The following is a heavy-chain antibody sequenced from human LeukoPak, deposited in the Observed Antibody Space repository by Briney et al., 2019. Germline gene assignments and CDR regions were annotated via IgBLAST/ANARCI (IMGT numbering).Heavy chain of an antibody. D-gene: IGHD6-19*01. CDR2: VYHTGSA. V-gene: IGHV4-4*02. CDR3: ASCRMETGYSSGCYYYGMDV. Sequence: SETLSLTCAVSGDPIPSKNWWSWVRQPPGKGLEWIGEVYHTGSANYNPSLKSRVTMAIDKSKNQFSLKLSSVTAADTAVYYCASCRMETGYSSGCYYYGMDVWGQGTTVTVSS. J-gene: IGHJ6*02. CDR1: GDPIPSKNW.